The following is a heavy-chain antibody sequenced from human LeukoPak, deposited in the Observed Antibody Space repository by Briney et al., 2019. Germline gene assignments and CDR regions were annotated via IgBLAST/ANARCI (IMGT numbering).Heavy chain of an antibody. CDR3: ARQSTADV. D-gene: IGHD2-2*01. V-gene: IGHV4-39*01. CDR1: GGSISSSSYC. J-gene: IGHJ6*04. Sequence: SESLSLTCTVSGGSISSSSYCSGWIRQPPGKGLEWIGSIYYSGSTYYNPSLKSRVTISVDTSKNQFSLKLSSVTAADTAVYYCARQSTADVWGKGTTVTVSS. CDR2: IYYSGST.